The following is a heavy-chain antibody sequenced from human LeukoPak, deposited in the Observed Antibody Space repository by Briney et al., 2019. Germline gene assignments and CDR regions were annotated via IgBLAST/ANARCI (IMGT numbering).Heavy chain of an antibody. V-gene: IGHV4-59*01. J-gene: IGHJ5*02. CDR1: GGSISSYY. D-gene: IGHD4-17*01. CDR3: ARDQGEPYGDYGGYNWFDP. CDR2: IYYSGST. Sequence: SETLSLTCTVSGGSISSYYWSWIRQPPGKGLEWIGYIYYSGSTNYNPSLKSRVTISVDTSKNQFSLKLSSVTAADTAVYYCARDQGEPYGDYGGYNWFDPWGQGTLVTVSS.